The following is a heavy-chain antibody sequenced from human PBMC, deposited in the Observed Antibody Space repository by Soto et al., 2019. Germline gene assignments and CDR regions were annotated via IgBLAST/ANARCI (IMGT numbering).Heavy chain of an antibody. CDR1: GGSFSGYY. CDR3: ARASRRGYSGYGS. V-gene: IGHV4-34*01. J-gene: IGHJ4*02. Sequence: QVQLQQWGAGLLKPSETLSLTCAVYGGSFSGYYWSWIRQPPGKGLEWIGEINHSGSTNYNPSLKSRVTISVDTSKNQFSLKLSSVTAADTAVYYCARASRRGYSGYGSWGQGTLVTASS. CDR2: INHSGST. D-gene: IGHD5-12*01.